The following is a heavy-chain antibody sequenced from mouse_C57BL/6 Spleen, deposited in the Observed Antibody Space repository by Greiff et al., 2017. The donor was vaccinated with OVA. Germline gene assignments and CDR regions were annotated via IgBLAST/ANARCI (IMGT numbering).Heavy chain of an antibody. Sequence: EVQLVESGGDLVKPGGSLKLSCAASGFTFSSYGMSWVRQTPDKRLEWVATISSGGSYTYYPASVKGRFTISRDNAKNTLYLQMSSLKSEDTAMYYCARHGGYCGGDYAMDYWGQGTSVTVSS. CDR2: ISSGGSYT. J-gene: IGHJ4*01. CDR3: ARHGGYCGGDYAMDY. CDR1: GFTFSSYG. D-gene: IGHD2-3*01. V-gene: IGHV5-6*01.